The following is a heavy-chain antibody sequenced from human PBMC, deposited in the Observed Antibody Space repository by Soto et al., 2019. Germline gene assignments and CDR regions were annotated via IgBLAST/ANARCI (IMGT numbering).Heavy chain of an antibody. CDR2: ISSSSSYI. V-gene: IGHV3-21*01. CDR3: ARGSSPKMGRVAFDY. D-gene: IGHD6-6*01. J-gene: IGHJ4*02. CDR1: GFTFSSYS. Sequence: PGGSLRLSCAASGFTFSSYSMNWVRQAPGKGLEWVSSISSSSSYIYYADSVKGRFTISRDNAKNSLYLQMNSLRAEDTAVYYCARGSSPKMGRVAFDYWGQGTLVTVSS.